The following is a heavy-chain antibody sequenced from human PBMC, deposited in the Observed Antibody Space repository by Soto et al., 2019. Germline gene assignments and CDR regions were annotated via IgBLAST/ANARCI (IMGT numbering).Heavy chain of an antibody. CDR1: GDSISSGDYY. J-gene: IGHJ4*02. D-gene: IGHD2-2*02. CDR3: ARHFKRYISPPGPIEY. Sequence: QVQLRESGPGLVKPSQTLSLTCTVSGDSISSGDYYWSWIRQPPGKGLEWIGCIYYSGNTYYKPSLKRRFRISVDTSKNQFALQLSSVTVADTAVYYCARHFKRYISPPGPIEYWGLGTRVTVSS. CDR2: IYYSGNT. V-gene: IGHV4-30-4*01.